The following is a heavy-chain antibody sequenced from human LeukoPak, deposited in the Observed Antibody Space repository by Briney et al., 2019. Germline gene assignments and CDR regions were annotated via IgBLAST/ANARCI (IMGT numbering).Heavy chain of an antibody. CDR1: GYTLTGYY. CDR3: ARANDCSSTSCYEADFDY. D-gene: IGHD2-2*01. Sequence: ASVKVSCKASGYTLTGYYMHWVRQAPGQGLEWMGWINPNSGGTNYAQKFQGRVTMTRDTSISTAYMELSRLRSDDTAVCYCARANDCSSTSCYEADFDYWGQGTLVTVSS. V-gene: IGHV1-2*02. J-gene: IGHJ4*02. CDR2: INPNSGGT.